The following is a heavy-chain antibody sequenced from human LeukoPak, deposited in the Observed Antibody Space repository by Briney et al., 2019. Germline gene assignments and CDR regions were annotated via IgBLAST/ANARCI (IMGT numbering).Heavy chain of an antibody. CDR1: GFTFSSYG. CDR3: ARDYYDSSGYYPWGY. V-gene: IGHV3-30*03. J-gene: IGHJ4*02. D-gene: IGHD3-22*01. CDR2: ISYDGSNK. Sequence: PGGSLRLSCAASGFTFSSYGMHWVRQAPSKGLEWVAVISYDGSNKYYADSVKGRFTISRDNSKNTLYLQMNSLRAEDTAVYYCARDYYDSSGYYPWGYWGQGTLVTVSS.